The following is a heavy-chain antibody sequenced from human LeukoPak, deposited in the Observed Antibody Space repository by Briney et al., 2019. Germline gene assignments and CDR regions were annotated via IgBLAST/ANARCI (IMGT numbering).Heavy chain of an antibody. D-gene: IGHD6-6*01. CDR1: GGSISSYY. V-gene: IGHV4-59*08. CDR3: ARRSIYYGMDV. CDR2: IYYSGST. J-gene: IGHJ6*02. Sequence: PSGTLSLTCTVSGGSISSYYWSWIRQPPGKGLEWIGYIYYSGSTNYNPSLKSRVTISVDTSKNQFSLKLSSVTAADTAVYYCARRSIYYGMDVWGQGTTVTVSS.